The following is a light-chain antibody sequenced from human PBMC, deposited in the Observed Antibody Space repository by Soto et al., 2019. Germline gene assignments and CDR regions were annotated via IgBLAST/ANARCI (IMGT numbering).Light chain of an antibody. Sequence: QSPTSLSSSVGARVDITCRARQGISSYLGWYQQNPGKAPNLLIYDASTLHSGVPSRFSGGGSGTDFTLTISCLPPEDFATYYRQQVKFYPTSFCGGTKLDIK. V-gene: IGKV1-9*01. CDR3: QQVKFYPTS. CDR2: DAS. J-gene: IGKJ4*01. CDR1: QGISSY.